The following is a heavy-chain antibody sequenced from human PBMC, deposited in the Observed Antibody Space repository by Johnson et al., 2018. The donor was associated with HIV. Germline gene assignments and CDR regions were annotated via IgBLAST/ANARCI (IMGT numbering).Heavy chain of an antibody. V-gene: IGHV3-30*04. J-gene: IGHJ3*02. CDR3: ARVRAGRENAFDI. CDR2: ILNDGTNQ. Sequence: QVKLVESGGGVVQPGRSLRLSCAASGFTFSSYAMHWVRQAPGRGLAWVAVILNDGTNQFYADSVQGRFTISRDNSKNTLSLQMNSPRVDDTAIYYCARVRAGRENAFDIWGQGTMVTVSS. CDR1: GFTFSSYA. D-gene: IGHD1-26*01.